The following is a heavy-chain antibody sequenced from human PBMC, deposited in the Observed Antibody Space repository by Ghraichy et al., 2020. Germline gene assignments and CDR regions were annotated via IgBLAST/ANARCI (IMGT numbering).Heavy chain of an antibody. J-gene: IGHJ4*02. CDR2: ISGSGAST. CDR3: AKYSDGDYVATFDY. Sequence: GGSLRLSCAASGFTFRSYAMSWVRQAPGKGLEWVSAISGSGASTYYADSVKGRFTISRDTSKNTLYMQMNSLRAEDTAVYYCAKYSDGDYVATFDYWGQGTLVTVSS. V-gene: IGHV3-23*01. D-gene: IGHD4-17*01. CDR1: GFTFRSYA.